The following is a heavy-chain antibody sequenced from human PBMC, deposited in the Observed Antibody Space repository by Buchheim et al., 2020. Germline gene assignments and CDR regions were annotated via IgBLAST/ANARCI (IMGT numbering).Heavy chain of an antibody. CDR1: GFTFSSYS. J-gene: IGHJ4*02. V-gene: IGHV3-21*01. CDR2: ISSSSSSI. CDR3: ARRGELDTVGFDY. Sequence: EVQLVESGGGLVKPGGSLRLSCAASGFTFSSYSMNWVRQAPGKGLEWVSSISSSSSSIYSADSLKGRFTISRYNPQHSLYLQMNSLRAEDTAVDYCARRGELDTVGFDYWGQGTL. D-gene: IGHD1-26*01.